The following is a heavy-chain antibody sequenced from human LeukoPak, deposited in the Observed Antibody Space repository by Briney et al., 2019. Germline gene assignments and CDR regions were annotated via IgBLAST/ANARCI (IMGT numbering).Heavy chain of an antibody. CDR1: GGSISSYY. Sequence: SETLSLTRTVSGGSISSYYWSWIRQPPGKGLEWIGYIYYSGSTNYNPSLKSRVTISVDTSKNQFSLKLSSVTAADTAVYYCATRSITGTTGYFDYWGQGTLVTVSS. CDR2: IYYSGST. CDR3: ATRSITGTTGYFDY. D-gene: IGHD1-7*01. J-gene: IGHJ4*02. V-gene: IGHV4-59*08.